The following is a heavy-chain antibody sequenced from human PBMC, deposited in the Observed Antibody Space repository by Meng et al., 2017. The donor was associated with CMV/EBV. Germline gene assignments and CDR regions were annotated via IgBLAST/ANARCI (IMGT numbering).Heavy chain of an antibody. CDR2: IYTSGST. D-gene: IGHD2-2*01. CDR3: ARDLMNCSSTSCANWFDP. CDR1: GGSISSYY. Sequence: VQLQGSGPGLVKPSDTLSLTCTVSGGSISSYYGSWIRQPAGKGLEWIGRIYTSGSTNYNPSLKSRVTMSVDTSKNQFSLKLSSVTAADTAVYYCARDLMNCSSTSCANWFDPWGQGTLVTVSS. V-gene: IGHV4-4*07. J-gene: IGHJ5*02.